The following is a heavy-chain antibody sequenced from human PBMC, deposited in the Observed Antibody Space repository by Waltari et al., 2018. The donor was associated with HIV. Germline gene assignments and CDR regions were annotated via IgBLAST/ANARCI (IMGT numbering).Heavy chain of an antibody. CDR2: IIPIIGIA. V-gene: IGHV1-69*08. D-gene: IGHD3-10*01. J-gene: IGHJ6*02. CDR3: ARDLAVSGYGMDV. CDR1: GGTFSSYT. Sequence: QVQLVQSGAEVQKPGSSVKVSCKASGGTFSSYTISWVRQAPGQGLEWMGRIIPIIGIANYAQKFQGRVTITADKSTSTAYMELSSLRSEDTAVYYCARDLAVSGYGMDVWGQGTTVTVSS.